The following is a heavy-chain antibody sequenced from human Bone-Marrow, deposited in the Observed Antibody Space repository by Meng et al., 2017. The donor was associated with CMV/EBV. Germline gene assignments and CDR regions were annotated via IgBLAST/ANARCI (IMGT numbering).Heavy chain of an antibody. J-gene: IGHJ4*02. D-gene: IGHD3-22*01. CDR2: IRSKANSYAT. CDR1: GFTFSGSA. Sequence: GESLKISCAASGFTFSGSAMHWVRQASGKGLEWVGRIRSKANSYATAYAASVKGRFTISRDNAKNSLYLQMNSLRAEDTAVYYCVRDALPGYYDSSGQDYWGQGTLVTVSS. V-gene: IGHV3-73*01. CDR3: VRDALPGYYDSSGQDY.